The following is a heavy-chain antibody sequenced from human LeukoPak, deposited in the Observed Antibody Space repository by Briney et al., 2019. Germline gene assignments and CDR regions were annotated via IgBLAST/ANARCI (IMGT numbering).Heavy chain of an antibody. D-gene: IGHD6-19*01. V-gene: IGHV3-7*01. J-gene: IGHJ4*02. Sequence: GGSLRLSCAASGFTFSSYWMSWVRQAPGKGLEWVAHIKQDGSEKYYVDSVKGRFTISRDNAKNSLYLQMNSLRAEDTAVYYCARIRRGWSQNWDYWGQGTLVTVSS. CDR2: IKQDGSEK. CDR1: GFTFSSYW. CDR3: ARIRRGWSQNWDY.